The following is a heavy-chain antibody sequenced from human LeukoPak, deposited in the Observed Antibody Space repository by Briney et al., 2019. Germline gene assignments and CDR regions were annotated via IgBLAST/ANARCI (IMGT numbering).Heavy chain of an antibody. J-gene: IGHJ4*02. CDR3: ARVSKTYYYGSGPSYFDY. V-gene: IGHV4-38-2*02. D-gene: IGHD3-10*01. CDR1: GYSISSGYY. CDR2: IYHSGST. Sequence: PSETLSLTCTVSGYSISSGYYWGWIRQPPGKGLEWIGSIYHSGSTYYNPSLKSRVTISVDTSKNQFSLKLSSVTAADTAVYYCARVSKTYYYGSGPSYFDYWGQGTLVTVSS.